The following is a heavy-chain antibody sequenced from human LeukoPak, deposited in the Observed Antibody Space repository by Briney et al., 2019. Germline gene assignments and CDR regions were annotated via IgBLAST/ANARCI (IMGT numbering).Heavy chain of an antibody. J-gene: IGHJ4*02. Sequence: SETLSLTCAVYGGSFSGYYWSWIRQPPGKGLEWIGEINHSGSTNYNPSLKSRVTISVDTSKNQFSLKLSSVTAADTAVYYCARTVYGGNGFDYWGQGTLVTVSS. V-gene: IGHV4-34*01. D-gene: IGHD4-23*01. CDR3: ARTVYGGNGFDY. CDR1: GGSFSGYY. CDR2: INHSGST.